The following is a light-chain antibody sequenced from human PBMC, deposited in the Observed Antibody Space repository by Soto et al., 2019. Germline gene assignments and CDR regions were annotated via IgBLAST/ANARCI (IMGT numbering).Light chain of an antibody. J-gene: IGKJ5*01. CDR1: QSVSSN. CDR3: QQYNNGTPIS. Sequence: EIVMTQSPATLYVSPGDRATLSCRAIQSVSSNLAGYQQQHGQATRLLIYGASTRATGIRARFCGSWSGTEFTLTISRLQSEDCAFYYWQQYNNGTPISVGQGTRLEIK. V-gene: IGKV3-15*01. CDR2: GAS.